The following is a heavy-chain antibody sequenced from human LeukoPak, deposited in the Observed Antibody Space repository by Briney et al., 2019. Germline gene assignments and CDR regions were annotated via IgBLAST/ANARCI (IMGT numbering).Heavy chain of an antibody. CDR3: AKDWDTAMVLFDY. Sequence: GGSLRLSCAASGFTFSSYWMHWVRQAPGKGLVWVSRINTDGSSTSYADSVKGRFTISRDNSKNTLYLQMNSLRAEDTVVYYCAKDWDTAMVLFDYWGQGTLVTVSS. CDR1: GFTFSSYW. V-gene: IGHV3-74*01. D-gene: IGHD5-18*01. J-gene: IGHJ4*02. CDR2: INTDGSST.